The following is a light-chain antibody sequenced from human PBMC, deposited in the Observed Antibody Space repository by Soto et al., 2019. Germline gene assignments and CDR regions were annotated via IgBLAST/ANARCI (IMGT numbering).Light chain of an antibody. CDR2: EVS. J-gene: IGLJ2*01. V-gene: IGLV2-8*01. CDR3: SSYGGYNNVI. CDR1: SSDVGGYNY. Sequence: QSALTQPPSASGSPGQSVTISCTGTSSDVGGYNYVSWYQHHPDKAPKLKIYEVSKRPSGVPDRFSGSKSGNTASLTVSGLQAEDEADYYCSSYGGYNNVIFGGGTKLTVL.